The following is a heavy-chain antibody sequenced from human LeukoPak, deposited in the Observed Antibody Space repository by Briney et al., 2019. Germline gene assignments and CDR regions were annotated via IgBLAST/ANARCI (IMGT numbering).Heavy chain of an antibody. CDR1: GGTFSSYA. J-gene: IGHJ4*02. CDR2: IIPILGIA. V-gene: IGHV1-69*04. D-gene: IGHD5-12*01. Sequence: SVKVSCKASGGTFSSYAISWVRQAPGQGLEWMGRIIPILGIANYAQKFQGRVTITADKSTSAAYMELSSLRSEDTAVYYCARFGSGYVNSHFDYWGQGTLVTVSS. CDR3: ARFGSGYVNSHFDY.